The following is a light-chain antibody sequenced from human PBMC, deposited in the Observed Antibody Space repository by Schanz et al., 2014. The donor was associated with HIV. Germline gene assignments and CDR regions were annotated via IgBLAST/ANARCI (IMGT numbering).Light chain of an antibody. Sequence: QSVLTQPPSASGTPGQRVTISCSGSSSNIGNNYVYWFQQFPGTAPKLLINRNNQRPSGVPDRFSGSKSGTSASLDISGLQSEDEADYYCGTWDESLNVVFGGGTKLTVL. CDR3: GTWDESLNVV. CDR1: SSNIGNNY. CDR2: RNN. J-gene: IGLJ2*01. V-gene: IGLV1-47*01.